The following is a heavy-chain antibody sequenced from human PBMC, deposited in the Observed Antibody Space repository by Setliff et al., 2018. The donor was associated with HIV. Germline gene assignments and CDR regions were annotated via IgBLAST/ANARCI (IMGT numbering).Heavy chain of an antibody. D-gene: IGHD6-13*01. CDR3: ARAIADGYYFGY. V-gene: IGHV1-8*01. CDR2: TNPNSGNT. CDR1: GYTFTSYN. Sequence: ASVKVSCKASGYTFTSYNINWVRKATGQGLEWMGWTNPNSGNTGYAQKFQGRVTMTRNTSISTAYMELSSLRSEDTAVYYCARAIADGYYFGYWGQGTLVTVSS. J-gene: IGHJ4*02.